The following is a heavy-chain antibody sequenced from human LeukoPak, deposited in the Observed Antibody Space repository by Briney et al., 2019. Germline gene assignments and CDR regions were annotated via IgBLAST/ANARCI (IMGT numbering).Heavy chain of an antibody. J-gene: IGHJ4*02. CDR2: IYYSGST. D-gene: IGHD3-10*01. CDR1: GDSISSGDYS. V-gene: IGHV4-39*01. Sequence: SETLSLTCAVSGDSISSGDYSWSWIRQPPGKGLEWIGSIYYSGSTYYNPSLKSRVTISVDTSKNQFSLKLSSVTAADTAVYYCARTRYYYNSRSYGAPYYFDYWGQGTLVTVSS. CDR3: ARTRYYYNSRSYGAPYYFDY.